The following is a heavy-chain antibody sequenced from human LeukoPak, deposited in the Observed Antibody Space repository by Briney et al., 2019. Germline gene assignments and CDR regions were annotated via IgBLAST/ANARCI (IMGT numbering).Heavy chain of an antibody. J-gene: IGHJ4*02. CDR2: IYYSGST. Sequence: SETLSLTCTVSGGSISSSSYYWGWIRQPPGKGLEWIGSIYYSGSTYYNPSLKSRVTISVDTSKNQFSLKLSSVTAADTAVYYCARAGLSWSSGWYSAFLDYWGQGTLVTVSS. D-gene: IGHD6-19*01. V-gene: IGHV4-39*07. CDR1: GGSISSSSYY. CDR3: ARAGLSWSSGWYSAFLDY.